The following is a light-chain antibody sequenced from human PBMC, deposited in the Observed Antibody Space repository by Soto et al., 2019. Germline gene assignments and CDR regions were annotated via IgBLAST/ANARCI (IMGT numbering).Light chain of an antibody. CDR1: SSNIGAGYD. Sequence: QSVLTQPPSVSGAPGQRVTISCTGNSSNIGAGYDVQWYQQLPGTAPKLLIYGNNNRPSGVPDRFSGSKSGTSASLAITGLQAEDEADYSCQSYDSSLTGSYVFGTGTKVPV. V-gene: IGLV1-40*01. CDR3: QSYDSSLTGSYV. J-gene: IGLJ1*01. CDR2: GNN.